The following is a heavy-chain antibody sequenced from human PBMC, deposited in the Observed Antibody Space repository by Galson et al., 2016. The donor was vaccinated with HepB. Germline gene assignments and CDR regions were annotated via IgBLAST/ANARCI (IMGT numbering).Heavy chain of an antibody. D-gene: IGHD5-12*01. CDR3: AGGESGYDWDWFDP. V-gene: IGHV1-46*01. Sequence: SVKVSCKASGYTFTTYYIHWVRQAPGQGLEWMGIINPSGGSTSYAQKFQGRVTMTRDTSTSTVYMELNSLRSDDTAVYFCAGGESGYDWDWFDPWGQGTLVTVSS. CDR1: GYTFTTYY. CDR2: INPSGGST. J-gene: IGHJ5*02.